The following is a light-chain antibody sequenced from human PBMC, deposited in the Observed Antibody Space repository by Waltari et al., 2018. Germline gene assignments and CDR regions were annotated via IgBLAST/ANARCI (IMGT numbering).Light chain of an antibody. CDR1: ESVSSSY. V-gene: IGKV3-20*01. J-gene: IGKJ2*01. Sequence: VLTQSPGTLSLSPGERATLSCRANESVSSSYLAWYQQKPGQAPRLLIYGASSRAAGIPERFRGRGSGTDFTLTISRLEPEDVAVYYCHRYGRSYTFGQGTKLEIK. CDR3: HRYGRSYT. CDR2: GAS.